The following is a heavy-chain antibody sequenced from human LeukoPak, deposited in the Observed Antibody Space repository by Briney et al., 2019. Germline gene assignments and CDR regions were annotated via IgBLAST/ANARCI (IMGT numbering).Heavy chain of an antibody. CDR2: IYHSGAT. V-gene: IGHV4-39*07. CDR1: GGSISNSSYY. CDR3: AREYSSSWTGDAFDI. J-gene: IGHJ3*02. D-gene: IGHD6-13*01. Sequence: PSETLSLTCTVSGGSISNSSYYWGWIRQPPGKGLEWIGTIYHSGATYYNPSLKSRVTISVDTSKNQFSLNLSSVTAADTAVYYCAREYSSSWTGDAFDIWGQGTMVTVSS.